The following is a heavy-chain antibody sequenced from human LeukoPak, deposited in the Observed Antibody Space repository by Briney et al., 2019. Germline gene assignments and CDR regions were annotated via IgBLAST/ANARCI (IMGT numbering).Heavy chain of an antibody. V-gene: IGHV4-39*01. D-gene: IGHD5-18*01. J-gene: IGHJ4*02. CDR1: GGSISSSSYY. Sequence: SETLSLTCTVSGGSISSSSYYWGWIRQPPGKGLEWIGSIYYSGSTYYNPSLKSRVTISVDTSKNQFSLKLSSVTAADTAVYYCARRFGYSIIDYWGQGTLVTVSS. CDR3: ARRFGYSIIDY. CDR2: IYYSGST.